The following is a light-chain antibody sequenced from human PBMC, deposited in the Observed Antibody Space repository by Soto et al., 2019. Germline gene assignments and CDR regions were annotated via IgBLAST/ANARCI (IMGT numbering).Light chain of an antibody. CDR1: QGISSY. J-gene: IGKJ4*01. V-gene: IGKV1-9*01. CDR2: AAS. Sequence: DIQLTQSPSFLSSSVGDRVTITCRASQGISSYLAWYQQKPGKAPKLLIYAASTLQSGVPSSFSSSGSGTEFTLTISSRQPEDFATYYCQQLNSYPFLTFGGGTKVEIK. CDR3: QQLNSYPFLT.